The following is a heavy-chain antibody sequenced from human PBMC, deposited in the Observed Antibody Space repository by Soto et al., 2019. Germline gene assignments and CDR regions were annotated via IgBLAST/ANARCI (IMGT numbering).Heavy chain of an antibody. CDR1: GGSISSYY. CDR3: ARDLWGYCGTDCYPLDV. Sequence: TCSVSGGSISSYYCSWFRQPPGKGLEWIGHMHYGGNSDYNPSFKSRVTISVDTSKNQFSLKLNSVTAADTAVYYCARDLWGYCGTDCYPLDVWGQGTTVTVSS. J-gene: IGHJ6*02. V-gene: IGHV4-59*01. D-gene: IGHD2-21*02. CDR2: MHYGGNS.